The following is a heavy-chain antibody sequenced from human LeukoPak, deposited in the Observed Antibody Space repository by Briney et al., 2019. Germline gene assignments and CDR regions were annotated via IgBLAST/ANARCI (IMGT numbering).Heavy chain of an antibody. D-gene: IGHD2/OR15-2a*01. CDR2: INHSGGT. CDR3: ARANRYFGF. J-gene: IGHJ4*02. Sequence: PSETLSLTCAVYGGSFSGYYWSWIRQPPGKGLEWIGEINHSGGTNYNPSLKSRVTISVDTSKNQFSLKLSSVTAADTAVYYCARANRYFGFWGQGTLVTVSS. V-gene: IGHV4-34*01. CDR1: GGSFSGYY.